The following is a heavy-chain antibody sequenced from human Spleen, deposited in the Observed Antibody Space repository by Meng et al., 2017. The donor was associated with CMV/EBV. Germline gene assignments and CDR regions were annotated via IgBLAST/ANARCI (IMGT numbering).Heavy chain of an antibody. V-gene: IGHV1-69*10. D-gene: IGHD2-2*01. Sequence: TFSSYAISWVRQAPGQGLEWMGGIIPILGIANYAQKFQGRVTITADKSTSTAYMELSSLRSEDTAVYYCARDNPGYCSSTSCYWYFDLWGRGTLVTVSS. CDR1: TFSSYA. CDR3: ARDNPGYCSSTSCYWYFDL. J-gene: IGHJ2*01. CDR2: IIPILGIA.